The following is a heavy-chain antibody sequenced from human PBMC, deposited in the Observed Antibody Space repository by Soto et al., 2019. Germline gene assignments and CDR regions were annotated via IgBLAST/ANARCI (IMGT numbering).Heavy chain of an antibody. Sequence: SETLSLTCTVSCGSISSYYWSWIRQPPGKGLEWIGYIYYSGSTNYNPSLKSRVTISVDTSKNQFSLKLSSVTAADTAVYYCARSGYSYGDFDYWGQGTLVTVSS. V-gene: IGHV4-59*01. J-gene: IGHJ4*02. CDR1: CGSISSYY. CDR2: IYYSGST. D-gene: IGHD5-18*01. CDR3: ARSGYSYGDFDY.